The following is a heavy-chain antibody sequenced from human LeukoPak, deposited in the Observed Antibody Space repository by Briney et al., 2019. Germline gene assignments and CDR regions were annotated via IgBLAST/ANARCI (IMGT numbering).Heavy chain of an antibody. D-gene: IGHD3-10*01. J-gene: IGHJ4*02. CDR2: ISGSGSTT. CDR1: GHTISSYQ. CDR3: ARVYGYWGSGKYHFDY. Sequence: HPGGSLRLSCAAWGHTISSYQMNWLRQAPGKGLEWVSYISGSGSTTYYADSVQGRFTISRDNAKNSLYLEMNSLRAEGTAVYYCARVYGYWGSGKYHFDYWGQGTLVTVSS. V-gene: IGHV3-48*03.